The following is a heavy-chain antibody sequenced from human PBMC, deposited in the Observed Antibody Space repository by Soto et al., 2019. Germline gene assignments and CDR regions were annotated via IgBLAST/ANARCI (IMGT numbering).Heavy chain of an antibody. V-gene: IGHV1-18*01. Sequence: ASVKVSCKASGYNFTSYGISWVRQAPGQGLEWMGWISPHNDRTKYARRFQDRVTMTTGTPTSTVYMELGSLRSDDTAVYYCARDLYYSSGRYFDHDAFDIWGQGTVVTVSS. CDR3: ARDLYYSSGRYFDHDAFDI. CDR1: GYNFTSYG. J-gene: IGHJ3*02. D-gene: IGHD6-19*01. CDR2: ISPHNDRT.